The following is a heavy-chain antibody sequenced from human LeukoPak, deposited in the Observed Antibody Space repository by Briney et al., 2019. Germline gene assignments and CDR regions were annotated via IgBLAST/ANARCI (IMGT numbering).Heavy chain of an antibody. Sequence: LRLSCAASGFTFSDYYMSWIRQPPGKGLEWIGSIFHTGNTYHNPSLKSRVTMSVDTSKNQFSLKLTSVTAADTAVYYCARRFDSTGSYQAWYFDYWGQGTLVTVSS. D-gene: IGHD3-22*01. J-gene: IGHJ4*02. CDR2: IFHTGNT. V-gene: IGHV4-38-2*01. CDR1: GFTFSDYY. CDR3: ARRFDSTGSYQAWYFDY.